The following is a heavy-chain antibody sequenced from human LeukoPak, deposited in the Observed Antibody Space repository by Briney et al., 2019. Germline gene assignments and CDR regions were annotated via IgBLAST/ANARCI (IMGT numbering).Heavy chain of an antibody. CDR2: ISSSGSTI. V-gene: IGHV3-48*04. D-gene: IGHD3-3*01. Sequence: PGGSLRLSCAASGFTFSSYAMSWVRQAPGKGLEWVSYISSSGSTIYYADSVRGRFTISRDNAKNSLYLQMNSLRAEDTAVYYCARDYYDFWSGYIDYWGQGTLVTVSS. CDR3: ARDYYDFWSGYIDY. CDR1: GFTFSSYA. J-gene: IGHJ4*02.